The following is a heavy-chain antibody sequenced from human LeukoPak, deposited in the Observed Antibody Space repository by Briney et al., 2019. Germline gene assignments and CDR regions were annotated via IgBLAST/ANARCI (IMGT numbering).Heavy chain of an antibody. CDR1: GFTFSSYW. V-gene: IGHV3-7*01. Sequence: PEGSLRLSCGASGFTFSSYWMSWVRQAPGKGLEWVANIKQDGSEKYYVDSVKGRFTISRDNAKNSLYLQMNSLRAEDTAVYYCARDRAVTRFDPWGQGTLVTVSS. J-gene: IGHJ5*02. D-gene: IGHD4-17*01. CDR2: IKQDGSEK. CDR3: ARDRAVTRFDP.